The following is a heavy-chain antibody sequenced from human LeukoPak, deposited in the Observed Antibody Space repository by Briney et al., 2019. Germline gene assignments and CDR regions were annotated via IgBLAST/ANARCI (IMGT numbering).Heavy chain of an antibody. CDR3: ARLTMVRGVITQNFDY. CDR2: IYYSGST. V-gene: IGHV4-39*01. Sequence: SETRSLTCSVSGGSISSSSYYWGWIRQPPGKGLEWSGSIYYSGSTYYNPSLKSRVTISVDTSKNQFSLKLSSVTAADTAVHYCARLTMVRGVITQNFDYWGQGTLVTVSS. J-gene: IGHJ4*02. D-gene: IGHD3-10*01. CDR1: GGSISSSSYY.